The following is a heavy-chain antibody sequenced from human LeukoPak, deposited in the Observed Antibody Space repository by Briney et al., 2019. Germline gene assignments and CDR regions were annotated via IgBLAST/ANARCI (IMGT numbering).Heavy chain of an antibody. D-gene: IGHD2-8*01. Sequence: GGSLRLSSAASVFTISSNYRSSVRQAPGKGRERGSVIYSGGSTYYSDSVKGRFTISRANSKNTVYLQMNSLTAEDTAVYYCGKGVVDYWGQGTLVTVSS. CDR2: IYSGGST. V-gene: IGHV3-53*01. CDR1: VFTISSNY. J-gene: IGHJ4*02. CDR3: GKGVVDY.